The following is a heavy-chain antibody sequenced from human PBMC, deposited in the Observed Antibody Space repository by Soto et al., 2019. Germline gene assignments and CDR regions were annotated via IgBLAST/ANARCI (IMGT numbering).Heavy chain of an antibody. CDR3: ARPKGSYSSGYYYFDY. CDR1: GGTFSTYA. Sequence: QVQLVQSGAEVKQPGSSVKVSCKTSGGTFSTYAIYWVRQAPGQGLEWMGAIIPLFGTADYAQKFQGRVTITADESKSPASMELSSLRSEDTAVYYCARPKGSYSSGYYYFDYWGQGTLVTVSS. V-gene: IGHV1-69*01. D-gene: IGHD6-19*01. CDR2: IIPLFGTA. J-gene: IGHJ4*02.